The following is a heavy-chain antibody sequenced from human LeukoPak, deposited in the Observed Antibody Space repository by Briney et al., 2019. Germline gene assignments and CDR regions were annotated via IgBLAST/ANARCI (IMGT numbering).Heavy chain of an antibody. Sequence: GGPLSLSCAACGFTFRDSWMSWVRQAAGKGLEWVAKMDQDGGAKGYVECGKGRLTTSRDNASISLYLQMSSLTPEDTAVYYCATSTHWVAGDVWRQGTTVPVSS. D-gene: IGHD7-27*01. CDR1: GFTFRDSW. CDR2: MDQDGGAK. J-gene: IGHJ6*02. CDR3: ATSTHWVAGDV. V-gene: IGHV3-7*03.